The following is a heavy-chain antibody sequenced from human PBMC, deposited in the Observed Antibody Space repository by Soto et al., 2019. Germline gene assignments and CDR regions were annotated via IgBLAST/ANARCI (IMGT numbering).Heavy chain of an antibody. Sequence: SETLSLTCTVSGGSISSGGYYWSWIRQHPGKGLEWIGYIYYSGSTNYNPSLKSRVTISVDTSKNQFSLKLSSVTAADTAVYYCARHPKNIVATHLDYWGQGTLVTVSA. CDR2: IYYSGST. J-gene: IGHJ4*02. D-gene: IGHD5-12*01. V-gene: IGHV4-61*08. CDR1: GGSISSGGYY. CDR3: ARHPKNIVATHLDY.